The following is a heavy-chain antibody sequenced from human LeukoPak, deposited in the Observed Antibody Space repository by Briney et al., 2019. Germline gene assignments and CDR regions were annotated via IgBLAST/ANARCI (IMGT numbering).Heavy chain of an antibody. D-gene: IGHD5-24*01. Sequence: SETLSLTCAVYGGSFSGYYWSWLRQPPGKGLEWIGEINHSGSTNYNPSLKSRVTISVDTSKNQFSLKLSSVTAADTAVYYCAGWLQMGGFDYWGQGTLVTVSS. V-gene: IGHV4-34*01. J-gene: IGHJ4*02. CDR3: AGWLQMGGFDY. CDR2: INHSGST. CDR1: GGSFSGYY.